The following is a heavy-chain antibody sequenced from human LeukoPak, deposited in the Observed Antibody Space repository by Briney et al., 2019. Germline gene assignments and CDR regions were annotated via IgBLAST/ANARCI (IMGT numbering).Heavy chain of an antibody. V-gene: IGHV3-30*18. Sequence: GGSLRLSCAASGFTFSKYGMHWVRQAPGKGLEWVAVISYDGSNKYYADSVKGRFTISGDNSKNTLYLQMNSLRAEDTAVYYCAKRTYYYGSGTYANGMDVWGQGTTVTVSS. CDR2: ISYDGSNK. CDR3: AKRTYYYGSGTYANGMDV. CDR1: GFTFSKYG. J-gene: IGHJ6*02. D-gene: IGHD3-10*01.